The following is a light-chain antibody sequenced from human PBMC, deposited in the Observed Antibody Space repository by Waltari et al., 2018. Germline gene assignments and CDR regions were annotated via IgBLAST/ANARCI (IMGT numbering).Light chain of an antibody. CDR3: YSTDSSGNHRV. CDR1: ALPKKY. Sequence: SYELTQPPSVSVSPGQTARITCSGVALPKKYIYGYQQKSGQAPVLVIYEDRKRPSGIPQRFSGSSSGTTATLTISGAQVEDEADYHCYSTDSSGNHRVFGGGTKLIVL. J-gene: IGLJ2*01. CDR2: EDR. V-gene: IGLV3-10*01.